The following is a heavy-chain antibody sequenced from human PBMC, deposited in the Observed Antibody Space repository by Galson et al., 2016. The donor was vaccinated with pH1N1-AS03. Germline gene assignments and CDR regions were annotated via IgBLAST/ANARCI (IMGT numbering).Heavy chain of an antibody. D-gene: IGHD6-19*01. CDR2: IYDSGNT. CDR1: GGSISSGNYF. V-gene: IGHV4-31*03. J-gene: IGHJ4*02. Sequence: LSLTCTVSGGSISSGNYFWNWIRQHPGKGLEWIGLIYDSGNTFYNPSLKSRVSISVDTSKNQFSLKLNSVTAADTAVYFCARTGSNGWYYFDSWGQGALVTVSS. CDR3: ARTGSNGWYYFDS.